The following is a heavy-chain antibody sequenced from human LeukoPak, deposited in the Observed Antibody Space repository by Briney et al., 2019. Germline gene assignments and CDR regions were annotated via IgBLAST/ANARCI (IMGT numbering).Heavy chain of an antibody. V-gene: IGHV3-23*01. CDR2: INANSGTR. CDR1: GFAFSFFA. J-gene: IGHJ4*02. D-gene: IGHD2-15*01. Sequence: GGSLRLSCEASGFAFSFFAMSWLRQAPGKGLEWVSTINANSGTRSYAASVKGRFTISRDNSKNTLYLQMNGLRAEDTAVYYCARDRVVVAATEGYYFDYWGQGTLVTVSS. CDR3: ARDRVVVAATEGYYFDY.